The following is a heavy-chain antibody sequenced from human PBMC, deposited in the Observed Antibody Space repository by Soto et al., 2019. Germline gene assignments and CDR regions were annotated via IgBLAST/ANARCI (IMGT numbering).Heavy chain of an antibody. V-gene: IGHV5-51*01. CDR2: IYPGDSDT. J-gene: IGHJ3*02. Sequence: LGESLKISCKGSGYSFTSYWIGWVRQMPGKGLEWMGIIYPGDSDTRYSPSFQGQVTISADKSISTAYLQWSSLKASDTAMYYCARLDSSGYYRRYDAFDIWGQGTMVTVSS. D-gene: IGHD3-22*01. CDR1: GYSFTSYW. CDR3: ARLDSSGYYRRYDAFDI.